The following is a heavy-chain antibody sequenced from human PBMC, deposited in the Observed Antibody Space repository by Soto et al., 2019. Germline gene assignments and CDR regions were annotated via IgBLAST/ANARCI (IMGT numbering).Heavy chain of an antibody. D-gene: IGHD3-9*01. V-gene: IGHV1-18*04. CDR2: ISAYNGNT. J-gene: IGHJ6*02. Sequence: QVQLVQSGAEVKKPGASVKVSCKASGYTFTSYGISWVRQAPGQGLEWMGWISAYNGNTNYAQKLQGRVTMTTDTSTSTAYMELRSLRSDDTAVYYCARARTDILTGSHYGMDVWGQGTTVTVSS. CDR3: ARARTDILTGSHYGMDV. CDR1: GYTFTSYG.